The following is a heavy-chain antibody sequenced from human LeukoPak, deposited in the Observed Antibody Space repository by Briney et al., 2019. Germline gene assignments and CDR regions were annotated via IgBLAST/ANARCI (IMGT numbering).Heavy chain of an antibody. J-gene: IGHJ4*02. CDR2: INHSGST. V-gene: IGHV4-34*01. Sequence: SETLSLTCAVYGGSFSGYYWSWIRQPPGKGLEWIGEINHSGSTNYNPSLKSRVTISVDTSKNQCSLKLSSVTAADTAVYYCARARGSNYYGFRPFDYWGQGTLVTVSS. CDR1: GGSFSGYY. CDR3: ARARGSNYYGFRPFDY. D-gene: IGHD3-10*01.